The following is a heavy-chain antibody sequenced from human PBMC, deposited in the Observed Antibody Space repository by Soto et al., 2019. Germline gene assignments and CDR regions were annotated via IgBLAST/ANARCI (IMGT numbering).Heavy chain of an antibody. V-gene: IGHV1-18*01. CDR1: GYTFTSYG. J-gene: IGHJ2*01. Sequence: ASVKVSCKASGYTFTSYGISWVRQAPGQGLEWMGWISAYNGNTNYAQKLQGRVTMTTDTSTSTAYMELRSLRSDDTAVYYCARDGRTTVTTTYWYFDLWGRGTLVTVSS. D-gene: IGHD4-17*01. CDR2: ISAYNGNT. CDR3: ARDGRTTVTTTYWYFDL.